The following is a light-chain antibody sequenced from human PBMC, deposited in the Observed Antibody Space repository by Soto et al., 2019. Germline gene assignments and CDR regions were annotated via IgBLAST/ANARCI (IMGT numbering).Light chain of an antibody. V-gene: IGLV1-51*01. J-gene: IGLJ2*01. Sequence: QSVLTQPPSVSAAPGQKVTISCSGSSSNIGNNYVSWYQQLPGTAPKPLIYDNNKRPSGIPDRFSGSKSGTSGTLDITGLQTWDEANYYCATWDYSLTGEVFGGGTKLTVL. CDR2: DNN. CDR1: SSNIGNNY. CDR3: ATWDYSLTGEV.